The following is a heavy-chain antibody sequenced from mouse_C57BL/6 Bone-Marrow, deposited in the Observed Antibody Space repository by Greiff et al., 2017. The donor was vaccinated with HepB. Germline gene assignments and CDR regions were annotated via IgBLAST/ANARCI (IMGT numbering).Heavy chain of an antibody. CDR3: ARQRTIVTTYYFDY. CDR2: ISSGGSYT. J-gene: IGHJ2*01. V-gene: IGHV5-6*01. D-gene: IGHD2-5*01. Sequence: EVHLVESGGDLVKPGGSLKLSCAASGFTFSSYGMSWVRQTPDKRLEWVATISSGGSYTYYPDSVKGRFTISRDNAKNTLYLQMSSLKSEDTAMYYCARQRTIVTTYYFDYWGQGTTLTVSS. CDR1: GFTFSSYG.